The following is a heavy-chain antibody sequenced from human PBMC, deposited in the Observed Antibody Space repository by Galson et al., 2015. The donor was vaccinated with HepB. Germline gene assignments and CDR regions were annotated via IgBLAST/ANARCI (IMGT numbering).Heavy chain of an antibody. Sequence: SLRLSCAASGFTFSNSAMTWVRQAPGKGLEWVSVIGHNGGNTNYAESVKGRFTISRDNSKNTLYLQMNSLRAEDTALFYCAKLGGSGSYQAYFDYWGQGTPVTVSS. J-gene: IGHJ4*02. CDR2: IGHNGGNT. D-gene: IGHD3-10*01. CDR3: AKLGGSGSYQAYFDY. V-gene: IGHV3-23*01. CDR1: GFTFSNSA.